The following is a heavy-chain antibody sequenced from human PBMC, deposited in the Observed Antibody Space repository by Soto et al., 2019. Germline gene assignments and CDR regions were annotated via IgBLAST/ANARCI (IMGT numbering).Heavy chain of an antibody. CDR1: GFTFSSYA. J-gene: IGHJ4*02. V-gene: IGHV3-23*01. CDR2: ISGSGDST. D-gene: IGHD1-26*01. Sequence: EVQLFESGGGLVQPGGSLRLSCAASGFTFSSYAMRWVRQAPGKGLEWVSAISGSGDSTYYADSVKGRFTISRDNSKNTLYLQMNSLRAEDTAVYYCARRGSGSYDDYWGQGTLVSVSS. CDR3: ARRGSGSYDDY.